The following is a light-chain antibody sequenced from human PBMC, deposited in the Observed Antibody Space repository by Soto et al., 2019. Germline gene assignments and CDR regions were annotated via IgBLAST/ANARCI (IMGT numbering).Light chain of an antibody. Sequence: QSALAQPASVSGSPGQSITISCTGTSSDVGAYNSVSWYQQYPGKAAQVMIYEVSNRPSWVSNRFPGSKSGNTTSLTISGLQPEYEADYSSNSYTTSYTLVFGGGTKLTVL. CDR3: NSYTTSYTLV. V-gene: IGLV2-14*01. CDR2: EVS. J-gene: IGLJ2*01. CDR1: SSDVGAYNS.